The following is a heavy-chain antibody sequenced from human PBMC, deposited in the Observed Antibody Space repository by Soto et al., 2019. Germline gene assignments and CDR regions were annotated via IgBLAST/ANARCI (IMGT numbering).Heavy chain of an antibody. V-gene: IGHV3-33*01. CDR3: ARPTQPISSIAAALDY. Sequence: GGSLRLSCAASGFTFSSYGMHWVRQAPGKGLEWVAVIWYDGSNKYYADSVKGRFTISRDNSKNTLYLQMNSLRAEDTAVYYCARPTQPISSIAAALDYWGQGTLVTVSS. CDR1: GFTFSSYG. J-gene: IGHJ4*02. CDR2: IWYDGSNK. D-gene: IGHD6-13*01.